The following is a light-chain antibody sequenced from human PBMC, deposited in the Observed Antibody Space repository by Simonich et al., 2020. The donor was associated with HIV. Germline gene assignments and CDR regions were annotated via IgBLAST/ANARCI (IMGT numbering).Light chain of an antibody. Sequence: AIQLTQSPSSLSASVGDRVTITCRTSQGISSALAWYQQKPGKAPKLLMHDASTLESGVPSRFSGSGSGTDFTLTISSLQPEDFATYYCQQSYGTPYTFGQGTKLEIK. CDR3: QQSYGTPYT. CDR1: QGISSA. CDR2: DAS. J-gene: IGKJ2*01. V-gene: IGKV1-13*02.